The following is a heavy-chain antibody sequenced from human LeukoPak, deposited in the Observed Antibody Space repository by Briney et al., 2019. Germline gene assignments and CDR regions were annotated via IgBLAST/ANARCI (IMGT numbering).Heavy chain of an antibody. CDR3: ASGKWELLDY. Sequence: NWVRQAPGKGLEWIGYIYYSGSTYYNPSLKSRVTISVDTSKNQFSLKLSSVTAADTAVYYCASGKWELLDYWGQGTLVTVSS. J-gene: IGHJ4*02. D-gene: IGHD1-26*01. CDR2: IYYSGST. V-gene: IGHV4-31*02.